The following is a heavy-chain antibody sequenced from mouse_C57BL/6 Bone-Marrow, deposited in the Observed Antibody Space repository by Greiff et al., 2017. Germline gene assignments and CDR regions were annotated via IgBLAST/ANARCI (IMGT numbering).Heavy chain of an antibody. Sequence: EVKLVESGGGLVQPGGSMKLSCVASGFTFSNYWMNWVRQSPGKGLEWVAQIRLKSDNYATHYAESVTGRFTISRAASKRSVYLQMNNLRAEDTGIYYCTELGPPDEVGYWGQGTSVTVSS. CDR3: TELGPPDEVGY. D-gene: IGHD4-1*01. J-gene: IGHJ4*01. V-gene: IGHV6-3*01. CDR2: IRLKSDNYAT. CDR1: GFTFSNYW.